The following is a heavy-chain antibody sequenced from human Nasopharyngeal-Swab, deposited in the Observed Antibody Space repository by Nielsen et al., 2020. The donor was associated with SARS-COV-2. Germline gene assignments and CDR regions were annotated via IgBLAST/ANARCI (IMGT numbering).Heavy chain of an antibody. Sequence: GGSLRLSCAASGFTFSSYSMNWVRQAPGKGLEWVANINQDGSTNYYMDSVKGRFTISRDNAKNSLYLQMNSLRAEDTAVYFCARDPDSVPGANFDSWGQGTLVSVSS. CDR1: GFTFSSYS. V-gene: IGHV3-7*03. CDR3: ARDPDSVPGANFDS. D-gene: IGHD6-19*01. J-gene: IGHJ4*02. CDR2: INQDGSTN.